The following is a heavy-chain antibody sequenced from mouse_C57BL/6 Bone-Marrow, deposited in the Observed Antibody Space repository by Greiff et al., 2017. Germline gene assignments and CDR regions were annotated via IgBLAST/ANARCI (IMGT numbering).Heavy chain of an antibody. Sequence: EVMLVESGGGLVQPGGSLSLSCAASGFTFTDYYMSWVRQPPGKALEWLGFIRNKANGYTTEYSASVKGRFTISRDNSQSILYLQMNALRAEDSATYYCARADGFSLAYWGQGTLVTVSA. J-gene: IGHJ3*01. CDR2: IRNKANGYTT. V-gene: IGHV7-3*01. D-gene: IGHD2-3*01. CDR3: ARADGFSLAY. CDR1: GFTFTDYY.